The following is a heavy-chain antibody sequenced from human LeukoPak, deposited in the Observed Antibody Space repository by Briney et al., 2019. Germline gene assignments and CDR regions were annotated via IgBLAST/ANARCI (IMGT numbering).Heavy chain of an antibody. J-gene: IGHJ4*02. CDR2: IYYSGST. CDR1: GGSISSYY. V-gene: IGHV4-59*08. CDR3: ARQVSQRGQLVVTFDY. Sequence: SETLSLTCIVSGGSISSYYWSWIRQPPGKGLEWIGYIYYSGSTNYNPSLKSRVTISVDTSKNQFSLKLSSVTAADTAVYYCARQVSQRGQLVVTFDYWGQGTLVTVSS. D-gene: IGHD6-13*01.